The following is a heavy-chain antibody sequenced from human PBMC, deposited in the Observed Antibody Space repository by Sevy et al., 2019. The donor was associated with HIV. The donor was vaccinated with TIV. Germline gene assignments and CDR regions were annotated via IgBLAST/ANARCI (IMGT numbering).Heavy chain of an antibody. CDR2: TKQDESVT. J-gene: IGHJ4*02. D-gene: IGHD6-13*01. CDR1: GFSLNTYW. V-gene: IGHV3-7*01. Sequence: GALRLSCSASGFSLNTYWMSWVRQAPGKGLEGVANTKQDESVTYYGDSVKGRFNISRDNAMNFLSLQMNSMRAEDTAVYCCVGAAATDGGFWGQGTMVTVSS. CDR3: VGAAATDGGF.